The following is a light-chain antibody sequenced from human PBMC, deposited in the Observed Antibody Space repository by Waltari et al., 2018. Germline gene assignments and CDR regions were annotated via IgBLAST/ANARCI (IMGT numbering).Light chain of an antibody. Sequence: DIQMTQSPSSVSASVGDRVTITCRASQGISTSLAWYQQKPGKAAKLLIYAASSLQSGVPSRFSGSGSGTDFTLTINSLQPEDFATYYCQEADRFPPYTFGQGTKLEIK. J-gene: IGKJ2*01. CDR2: AAS. CDR1: QGISTS. CDR3: QEADRFPPYT. V-gene: IGKV1D-12*01.